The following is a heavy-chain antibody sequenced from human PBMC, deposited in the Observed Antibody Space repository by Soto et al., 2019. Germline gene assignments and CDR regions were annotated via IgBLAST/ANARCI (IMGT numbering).Heavy chain of an antibody. CDR1: GFTFNKYP. V-gene: IGHV3-74*01. Sequence: VQVVESGGGLVQPGGSLRLSCAASGFTFNKYPLYWVRQAAGKGLVWVSRINSDGSTFYADSVKGRFTISRDNAKDTLYLQMNSLRFEDTAVYFCVRDNGGYWGQGTLVTVSS. D-gene: IGHD2-8*01. CDR2: INSDGST. J-gene: IGHJ4*02. CDR3: VRDNGGY.